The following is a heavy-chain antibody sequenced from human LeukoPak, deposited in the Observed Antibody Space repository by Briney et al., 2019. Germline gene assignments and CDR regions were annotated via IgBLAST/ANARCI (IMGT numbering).Heavy chain of an antibody. D-gene: IGHD3-3*01. J-gene: IGHJ4*02. CDR1: GGSISSYY. CDR3: ARGGDFWCGYPDYYFDY. CDR2: IYYSGST. V-gene: IGHV4-59*01. Sequence: SETLSLTCTVSGGSISSYYWSWIRQPPGKGLEWIGYIYYSGSTNYNPSLKSRVTISVDTSKNQFSLKLSSVTAADTAVYYCARGGDFWCGYPDYYFDYWGQGTLVTVSS.